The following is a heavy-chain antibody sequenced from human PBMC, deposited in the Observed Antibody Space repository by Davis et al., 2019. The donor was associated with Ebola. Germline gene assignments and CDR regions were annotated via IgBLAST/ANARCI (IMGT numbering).Heavy chain of an antibody. CDR1: GFTFSSID. J-gene: IGHJ5*02. CDR3: ARSYLIST. Sequence: PGGSLRLSCVASGFTFSSIDMTWVRQAPGKGLEWLSYISSSGDTTYYADSVKGRFTISRDNAKNSLYLQMNGLRDEDTAVYYCARSYLISTWGQGTLVTVSS. D-gene: IGHD3-10*01. V-gene: IGHV3-48*02. CDR2: ISSSGDTT.